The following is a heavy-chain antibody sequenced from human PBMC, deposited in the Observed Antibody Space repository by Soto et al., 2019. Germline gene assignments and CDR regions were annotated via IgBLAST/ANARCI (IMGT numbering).Heavy chain of an antibody. J-gene: IGHJ4*02. CDR1: GFSFSSYD. CDR3: AKGLWAERGSGSPLDY. Sequence: QVQLVESGGGVVQPGGSLRVSCAASGFSFSSYDMHWVRQAPGKGLERVAGISYDGSNKHYADYVKGRFTISRNNSKNTRYLQMNRPRVEDTAVYHLAKGLWAERGSGSPLDYWGQGTLVTVSS. CDR2: ISYDGSNK. D-gene: IGHD6-19*01. V-gene: IGHV3-30*18.